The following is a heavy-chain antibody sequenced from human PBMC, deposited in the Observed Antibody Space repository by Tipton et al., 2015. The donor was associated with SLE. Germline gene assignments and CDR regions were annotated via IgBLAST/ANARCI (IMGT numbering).Heavy chain of an antibody. CDR3: AREPYADAFDV. V-gene: IGHV4-4*07. J-gene: IGHJ3*01. D-gene: IGHD2-2*01. Sequence: TLSLTCSVSGGSILAYYWNWIRQPAGKGPEWIGRIYFTGSTNYNPSLKSRVTMSIDRSMNQVSLKISPVTAADTAVYYCAREPYADAFDVWGPGTMVTVSS. CDR2: IYFTGST. CDR1: GGSILAYY.